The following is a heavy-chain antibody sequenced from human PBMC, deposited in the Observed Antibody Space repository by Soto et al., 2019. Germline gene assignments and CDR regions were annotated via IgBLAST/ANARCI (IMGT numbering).Heavy chain of an antibody. D-gene: IGHD3-9*01. CDR1: GFTFSSYA. CDR3: ERDLEDILTGLCLDY. CDR2: ISYDGSNK. V-gene: IGHV3-30-3*01. Sequence: GGSLRLSCAASGFTFSSYAMHWVRQAPGKGLEWVAVISYDGSNKYYADSVKGRFTISRDNSKNTLYLQMNSLRAEDTAVYYCERDLEDILTGLCLDYWGQGPLVTVSS. J-gene: IGHJ4*02.